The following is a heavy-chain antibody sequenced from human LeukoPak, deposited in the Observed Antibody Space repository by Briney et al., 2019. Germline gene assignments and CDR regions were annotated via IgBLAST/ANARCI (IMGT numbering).Heavy chain of an antibody. J-gene: IGHJ4*02. V-gene: IGHV1-69*08. CDR2: IIPVLDKT. CDR3: ARAWQISTGAYFDY. CDR1: GGTFATYS. Sequence: SSVKVSCKASGGTFATYSYSWVRQAPGQGLEWMGRIIPVLDKTNYAQKFQGRVTITADKTTNTAYMDLSSLRSEDTAVYYCARAWQISTGAYFDYWGQGALVTVSS. D-gene: IGHD3-10*01.